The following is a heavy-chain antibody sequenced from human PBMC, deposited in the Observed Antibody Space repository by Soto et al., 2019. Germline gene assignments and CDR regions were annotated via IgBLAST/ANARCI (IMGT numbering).Heavy chain of an antibody. CDR2: IIPMFGTP. J-gene: IGHJ4*01. CDR3: ARHAMAGRSRLEWWGELSD. CDR1: GGTFSTYA. V-gene: IGHV1-69*01. Sequence: QLQLVQSGSEVRKPGSSVNVSCKASGGTFSTYAISWLRQAPGQGPEWMGGIIPMFGTPNYAQKFQGRVTITADASTSAAYMDLGSLRPDDTAVYYCARHAMAGRSRLEWWGELSDWAQGTLVIVSS. D-gene: IGHD3-16*02.